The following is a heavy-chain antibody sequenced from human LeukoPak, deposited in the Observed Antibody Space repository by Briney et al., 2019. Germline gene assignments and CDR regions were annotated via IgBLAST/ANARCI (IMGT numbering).Heavy chain of an antibody. Sequence: GGSLRLSCAASGFTFSSYSMTWFRQAPGRGLEWVSSISSSSSYIYYADSVKGRFTISRDNAKNSLYLQMNSLRAEDTAVYYCARGGAWIKPSNFDYWGQGTLVTVSS. J-gene: IGHJ4*02. V-gene: IGHV3-21*01. CDR2: ISSSSSYI. D-gene: IGHD5-18*01. CDR1: GFTFSSYS. CDR3: ARGGAWIKPSNFDY.